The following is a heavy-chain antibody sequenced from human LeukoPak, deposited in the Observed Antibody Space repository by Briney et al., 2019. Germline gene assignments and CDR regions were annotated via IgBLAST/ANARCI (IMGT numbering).Heavy chain of an antibody. CDR3: ARVEDSSGWAVDY. Sequence: GGSLRLSCAASGFTFDDYAMHWVRQAPGKGLEWVSGISWNSGSIGYADSVKGRFTISRDNAKNSLYLQMNSLRAEDTAVYYCARVEDSSGWAVDYWGQGTLVTVTS. D-gene: IGHD6-19*01. CDR2: ISWNSGSI. V-gene: IGHV3-9*01. CDR1: GFTFDDYA. J-gene: IGHJ4*02.